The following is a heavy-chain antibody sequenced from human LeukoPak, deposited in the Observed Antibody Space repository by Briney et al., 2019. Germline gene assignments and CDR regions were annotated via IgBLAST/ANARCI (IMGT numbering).Heavy chain of an antibody. Sequence: GGSLRLSCAASGFTFSSYGMHWVRQAPGKGLEWVAFIRYDGSNEYYADSVKGRFTISRDNSKNTLYLQMNSLRAEDTAVYYCAKDQGSWARTTNYFDYWGQGTLVTVSS. CDR2: IRYDGSNE. V-gene: IGHV3-30*02. D-gene: IGHD6-13*01. J-gene: IGHJ4*02. CDR3: AKDQGSWARTTNYFDY. CDR1: GFTFSSYG.